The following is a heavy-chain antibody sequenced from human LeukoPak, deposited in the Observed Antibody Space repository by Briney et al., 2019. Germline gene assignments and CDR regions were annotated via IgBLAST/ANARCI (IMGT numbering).Heavy chain of an antibody. J-gene: IGHJ4*02. D-gene: IGHD3-22*01. CDR2: IHPSGML. CDR1: GASFNSDDQY. CDR3: SIGLDSRKLGY. V-gene: IGHV4-31*03. Sequence: PLETLSLTCTVSGASFNSDDQYWNWIRQSPGKGLEWIGSIHPSGMLYNNPSLESRVTMSRDTSKNQFSLNLNSVTAADTAVYFCSIGLDSRKLGYWGQGILVTVSS.